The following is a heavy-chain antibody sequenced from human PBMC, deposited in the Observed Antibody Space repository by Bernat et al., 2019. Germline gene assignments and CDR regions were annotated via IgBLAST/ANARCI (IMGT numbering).Heavy chain of an antibody. J-gene: IGHJ4*02. D-gene: IGHD3-3*01. V-gene: IGHV3-23*01. Sequence: EVQLLESGGGLVQPGGSLRLSCAASGFTFSSYAMSWVRQAPGKGLEWVSAISGIGRNKTFFADSVKGRFTISRANSKNTLYLQMNALRDDDTAVYYCAKRAQPELGERFDCWGQGTLVTVSS. CDR2: ISGIGRNKT. CDR1: GFTFSSYA. CDR3: AKRAQPELGERFDC.